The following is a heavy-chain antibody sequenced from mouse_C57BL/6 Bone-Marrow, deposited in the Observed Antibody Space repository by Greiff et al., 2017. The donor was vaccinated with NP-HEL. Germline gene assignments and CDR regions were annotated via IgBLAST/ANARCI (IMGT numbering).Heavy chain of an antibody. CDR1: GYTFTDYY. J-gene: IGHJ2*01. CDR3: AREEGVYDYDGYYFDY. CDR2: INPNNGGT. Sequence: EVQLQQSGPELVKPGASVKISCKASGYTFTDYYMNWVKQSHGKSLEWIGDINPNNGGTSYNQKFTGKATLTVDKSSSTAYMELRSLTSEDSAVYYCAREEGVYDYDGYYFDYWGQGTTLTVSS. V-gene: IGHV1-26*01. D-gene: IGHD2-4*01.